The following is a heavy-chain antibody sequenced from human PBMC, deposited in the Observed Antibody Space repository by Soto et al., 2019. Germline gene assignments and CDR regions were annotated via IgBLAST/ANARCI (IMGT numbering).Heavy chain of an antibody. CDR1: GYTFTNYA. D-gene: IGHD5-12*01. J-gene: IGHJ4*02. CDR2: INAGNGNT. Sequence: QVQLVQSGAEEKKPGASVQVSCKASGYTFTNYAMHWVRQAPGQRLEWMGWINAGNGNTKYSQKCQGRVTSTRDTSASTAYMELSSLRSEDTAVYYCARVSGYYLPDYWGQGTLVTVSS. V-gene: IGHV1-3*05. CDR3: ARVSGYYLPDY.